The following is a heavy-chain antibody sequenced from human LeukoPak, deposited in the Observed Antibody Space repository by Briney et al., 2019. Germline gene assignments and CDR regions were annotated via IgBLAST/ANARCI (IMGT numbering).Heavy chain of an antibody. V-gene: IGHV1-46*01. J-gene: IGHJ5*02. Sequence: ASVKVSCKASGYTFTGYYMHWVRQAPGQGLEWMGIINPSGGSTSSAQKFQGRVTMTRDTSTSTLYMELSSLRSEDTAVYYCARDQAFPPHSRFDPWGQGTLVTVSS. CDR2: INPSGGST. CDR3: ARDQAFPPHSRFDP. CDR1: GYTFTGYY.